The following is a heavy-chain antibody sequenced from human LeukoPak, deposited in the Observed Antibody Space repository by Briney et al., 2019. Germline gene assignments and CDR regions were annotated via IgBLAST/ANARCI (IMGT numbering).Heavy chain of an antibody. Sequence: GGSLRLSCAASGFTFSDHYMSWIRQAPGKGLEWVSYISTSGSTTSYADSVKGRFTISRDNAKNSPYLQMDSLRGEDTAVYYCARTARLLDLWGQGTLVTVSS. V-gene: IGHV3-11*04. D-gene: IGHD6-6*01. J-gene: IGHJ5*02. CDR1: GFTFSDHY. CDR3: ARTARLLDL. CDR2: ISTSGSTT.